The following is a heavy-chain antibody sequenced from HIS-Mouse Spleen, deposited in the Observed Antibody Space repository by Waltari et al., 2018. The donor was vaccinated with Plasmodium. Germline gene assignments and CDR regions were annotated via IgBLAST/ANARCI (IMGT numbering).Heavy chain of an antibody. D-gene: IGHD6-13*01. CDR3: AKDRRSSSWYVDY. CDR2: KPYDGSNK. Sequence: QVQLVESGGGVVQPGRSLRLSCAASGFTFSSSGMHWVRQAPGKGLEWVAVKPYDGSNKYYADSVKGRFTISRDNSKNTLYLQMNSLRAEDTAVYYCAKDRRSSSWYVDYWGQGTLVTVSS. J-gene: IGHJ4*02. CDR1: GFTFSSSG. V-gene: IGHV3-30*18.